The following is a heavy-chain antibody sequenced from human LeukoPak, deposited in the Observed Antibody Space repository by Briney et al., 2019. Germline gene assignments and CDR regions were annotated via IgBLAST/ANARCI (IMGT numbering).Heavy chain of an antibody. CDR1: GYTFNSYD. Sequence: GASVKVSCKASGYTFNSYDINWVRQATGQGLEWMGWMNPNSGNTGYAQKFQGRVTMTRNTSISTAYMELSSLRSEDTAVYYCARVSSSWYSWFDPWGQGTLVTVSS. D-gene: IGHD6-13*01. J-gene: IGHJ5*02. CDR3: ARVSSSWYSWFDP. V-gene: IGHV1-8*01. CDR2: MNPNSGNT.